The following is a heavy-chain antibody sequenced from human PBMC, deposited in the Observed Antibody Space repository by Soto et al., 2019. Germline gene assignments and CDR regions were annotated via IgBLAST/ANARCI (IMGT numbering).Heavy chain of an antibody. D-gene: IGHD3-10*01. J-gene: IGHJ4*02. Sequence: QVQLVESGGGVVQPGKSLRLSCAGSGFTFSSYGMDWVRQAPGKGLAWVAVISYDGSNKYYADSVKGRLTISIDNSKNTLYLKMRSLRADDTAVYYCAKDRMGAGVRGYFDYWGQGTLVTVSS. V-gene: IGHV3-30*18. CDR2: ISYDGSNK. CDR3: AKDRMGAGVRGYFDY. CDR1: GFTFSSYG.